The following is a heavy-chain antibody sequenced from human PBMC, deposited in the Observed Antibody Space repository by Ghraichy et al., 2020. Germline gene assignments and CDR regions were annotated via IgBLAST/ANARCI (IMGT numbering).Heavy chain of an antibody. Sequence: GGSLRLSCAASGFTFSSYWMSWVRQAPGKGLEWVANTKPDGSETFYVGSVKGRFTISRDNAKNSLYLQMNSLRAEDTAVYYCARGDCFDSSGYFADAFDIWGQGTMVTVSS. CDR3: ARGDCFDSSGYFADAFDI. V-gene: IGHV3-7*01. J-gene: IGHJ3*02. CDR1: GFTFSSYW. D-gene: IGHD3-22*01. CDR2: TKPDGSET.